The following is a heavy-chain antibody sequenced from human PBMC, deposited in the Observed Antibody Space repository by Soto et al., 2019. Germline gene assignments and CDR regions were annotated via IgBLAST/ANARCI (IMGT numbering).Heavy chain of an antibody. V-gene: IGHV6-1*01. Sequence: SQTLSLACALSGDSVSSNSTAWNWIRQSPSRGLEWLGRTYYRSKWYNDYAVSVKSRITINPDTSKNQCSLQLNSVTPENTAVYYCARDPIILWSYAMDVWGQGTTVTVSS. CDR3: ARDPIILWSYAMDV. CDR1: GDSVSSNSTA. J-gene: IGHJ6*02. CDR2: TYYRSKWYN. D-gene: IGHD3-16*01.